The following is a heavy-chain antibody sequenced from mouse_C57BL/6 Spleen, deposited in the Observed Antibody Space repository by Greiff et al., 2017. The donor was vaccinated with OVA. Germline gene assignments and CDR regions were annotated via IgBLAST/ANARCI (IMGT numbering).Heavy chain of an antibody. Sequence: VQLKQSGAELVRPGASVKLSCTASGFNIKDDYMHWVKQRPEQGLEWIGWIDPENGDTEYASKFQGKATITADTSSNTAYLQRSSLTSEDTAVYYCTTGTTAGFDYWGQGTTLTVSS. V-gene: IGHV14-4*01. J-gene: IGHJ2*01. CDR2: IDPENGDT. CDR1: GFNIKDDY. D-gene: IGHD1-2*01. CDR3: TTGTTAGFDY.